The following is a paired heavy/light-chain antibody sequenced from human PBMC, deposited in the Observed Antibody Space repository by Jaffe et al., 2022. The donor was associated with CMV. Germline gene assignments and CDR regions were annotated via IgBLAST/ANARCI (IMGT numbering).Light chain of an antibody. Sequence: QSVLTQPPSASGTPGQRVTISCSGSSSNIGSNTVNWYQQLPGTAPKLLIYSNNQRPSGVPDRFSGSKSGTSASLAISGLQSEDEADYYCAAWDDSLNGPGWVFGGGTKLTVL. CDR2: SNN. CDR1: SSNIGSNT. CDR3: AAWDDSLNGPGWV. V-gene: IGLV1-44*01. J-gene: IGLJ3*02.
Heavy chain of an antibody. J-gene: IGHJ6*02. CDR1: GGSISSYY. Sequence: QVQLQESGPGLVKPSETLSLTCTVSGGSISSYYWSWIRQPAGKGLEWIGRIYTSGSTNYNPSLKSRVTMSVDTSKNQFSLKLSSVTAADTAVYYCARDRQITIFGVEPYYYYGMDVWGQGTTVTVSS. D-gene: IGHD3-3*01. V-gene: IGHV4-4*07. CDR2: IYTSGST. CDR3: ARDRQITIFGVEPYYYYGMDV.